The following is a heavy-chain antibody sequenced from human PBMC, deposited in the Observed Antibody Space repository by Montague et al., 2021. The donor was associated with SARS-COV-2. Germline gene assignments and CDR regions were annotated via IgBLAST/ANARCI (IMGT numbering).Heavy chain of an antibody. CDR2: ISYSGST. V-gene: IGHV4-39*01. D-gene: IGHD6-19*01. CDR3: ARVGSSGWYAPGYVDY. CDR1: GGSITSSNYY. J-gene: IGHJ4*02. Sequence: SETLSLTCTVSGGSITSSNYYWGWIRQPPGKGLEWFGSISYSGSTYYNPSLKGRVTISVDTSKHQFSLRLSSVTAADTAVYYCARVGSSGWYAPGYVDYWGQGTLVTVSS.